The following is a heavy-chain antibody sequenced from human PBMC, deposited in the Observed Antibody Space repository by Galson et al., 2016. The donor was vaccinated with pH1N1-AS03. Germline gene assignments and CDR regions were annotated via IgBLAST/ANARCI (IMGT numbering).Heavy chain of an antibody. Sequence: SLRLSCAASGFTFSSYWMYWVRQAPGKGLVWVSRINSDGSITSYADSVKGRFTISRDNAKNTLYLQMNSLRAEDTAVYYCAKVKYYDSTGYLYYFDYWGQGTLVTVSS. CDR1: GFTFSSYW. CDR2: INSDGSIT. V-gene: IGHV3-74*01. D-gene: IGHD3-22*01. J-gene: IGHJ4*02. CDR3: AKVKYYDSTGYLYYFDY.